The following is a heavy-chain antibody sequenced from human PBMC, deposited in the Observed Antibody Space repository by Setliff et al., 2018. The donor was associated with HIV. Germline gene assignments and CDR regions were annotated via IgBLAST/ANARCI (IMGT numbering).Heavy chain of an antibody. Sequence: PGESLKISCKGSGYSFTSYWIGWVRQMPGEGLEWMGIINPGDTDTRYSPSFQGRVTMTADTSTDTAYMELSSLRFEDTAIYYCVTAKDSHYYPPGHWGQGTLVTVSS. V-gene: IGHV5-51*01. CDR1: GYSFTSYW. CDR2: INPGDTDT. CDR3: VTAKDSHYYPPGH. D-gene: IGHD1-26*01. J-gene: IGHJ4*02.